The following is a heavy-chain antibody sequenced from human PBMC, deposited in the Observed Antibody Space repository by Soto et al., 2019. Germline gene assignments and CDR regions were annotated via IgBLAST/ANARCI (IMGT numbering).Heavy chain of an antibody. D-gene: IGHD2-8*02. CDR3: ARGPNTGQAIRFDP. V-gene: IGHV1-69*01. CDR2: IIPIFGKI. Sequence: QVQLVQSGAEVKMSGSSVKVSCKASGGTFSSYTISWVRQAPGRGLEWLGGIIPIFGKIDYAQKFQGRVTISADESTNTGYREVRSLGSEDTAIYYCARGPNTGQAIRFDPWGQGTLVTVSS. J-gene: IGHJ5*02. CDR1: GGTFSSYT.